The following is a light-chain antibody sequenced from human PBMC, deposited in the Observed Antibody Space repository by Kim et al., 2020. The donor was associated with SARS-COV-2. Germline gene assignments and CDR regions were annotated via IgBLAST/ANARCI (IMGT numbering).Light chain of an antibody. Sequence: QSALTQPPSASGSPGQSVTISCTGTSSDIGGYDYVSWYQQHPGKAPKLMIYEVSKRPSGVPDRSSGSKSGNTASLTVSGLQAEDEADYYCSSYAGSNNYVFGPGTKVTVL. V-gene: IGLV2-8*01. CDR2: EVS. J-gene: IGLJ1*01. CDR1: SSDIGGYDY. CDR3: SSYAGSNNYV.